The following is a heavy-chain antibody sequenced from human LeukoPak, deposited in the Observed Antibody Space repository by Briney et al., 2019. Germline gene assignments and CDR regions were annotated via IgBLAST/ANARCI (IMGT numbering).Heavy chain of an antibody. V-gene: IGHV3-21*01. Sequence: GGSLRLSCAASGSTFSIYTMNWVRQAPGKGLEWVASISSVGTYIYQADSVKGRFTISRDNAENSLYLQMNSLRAEDTAVYYCARSAVTNRGGWFDPWGQGTLVTVSP. CDR1: GSTFSIYT. D-gene: IGHD4-17*01. CDR2: ISSVGTYI. CDR3: ARSAVTNRGGWFDP. J-gene: IGHJ5*02.